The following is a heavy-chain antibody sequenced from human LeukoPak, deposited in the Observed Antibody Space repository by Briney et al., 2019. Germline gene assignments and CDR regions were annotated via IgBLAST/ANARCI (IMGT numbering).Heavy chain of an antibody. V-gene: IGHV1-2*06. Sequence: SVPVSCQACRYTFTDYYKHGLRQAPAQGREGMGRINPNSCYTNYPQKFQGRVTMASDTSISTAYMELSRLRSDDTAVYYCASSGSSGWHDYWGQATLVTSSS. J-gene: IGHJ4*02. CDR3: ASSGSSGWHDY. D-gene: IGHD6-19*01. CDR2: INPNSCYT. CDR1: RYTFTDYY.